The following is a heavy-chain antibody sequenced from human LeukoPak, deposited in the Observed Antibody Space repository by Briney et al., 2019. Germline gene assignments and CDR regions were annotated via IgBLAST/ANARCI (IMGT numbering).Heavy chain of an antibody. Sequence: PGGSLRLSCGGSGFSFSSYWMSWVRQIPGKGLEWVANIKQDGSETNYVDSVKGRFTVSRDNAKNSLYLQMSSLRAEDTAVYYCARDPLNPPDYGDYYYYYMDVWGKGTTVTVSS. CDR3: ARDPLNPPDYGDYYYYYMDV. J-gene: IGHJ6*03. D-gene: IGHD4/OR15-4a*01. V-gene: IGHV3-7*01. CDR1: GFSFSSYW. CDR2: IKQDGSET.